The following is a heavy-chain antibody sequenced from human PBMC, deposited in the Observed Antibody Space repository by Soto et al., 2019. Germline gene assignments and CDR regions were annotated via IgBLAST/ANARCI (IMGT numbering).Heavy chain of an antibody. V-gene: IGHV1-69*12. CDR2: IIPIFGTA. Sequence: QVQLVQSGAEVKKPGSSVKVSCKASGGTFSSYAISWVRQAPGQGLEWMGGIIPIFGTANYAQKFQGRVTITADEXXSXAXXELSGLRSEDTAVYYCARAWEDDYDSQNYYYGMDVWGQGTTVTVSS. J-gene: IGHJ6*02. D-gene: IGHD3-3*01. CDR1: GGTFSSYA. CDR3: ARAWEDDYDSQNYYYGMDV.